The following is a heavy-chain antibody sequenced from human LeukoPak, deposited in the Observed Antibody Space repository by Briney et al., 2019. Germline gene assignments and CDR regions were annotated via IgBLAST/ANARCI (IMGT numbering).Heavy chain of an antibody. D-gene: IGHD2-2*01. CDR3: AREEDPTRPYCSSTSCYGFDP. CDR2: IYYSGST. CDR1: GGSISSYY. V-gene: IGHV4-59*12. Sequence: SETLSLTCTVSGGSISSYYWSWIRQPPGKGLEWIGYIYYSGSTNYNPSIKSRVTISVDTSKNQFSLKLSSVTAADTAVYYCAREEDPTRPYCSSTSCYGFDPWGQGTLVTVSS. J-gene: IGHJ5*02.